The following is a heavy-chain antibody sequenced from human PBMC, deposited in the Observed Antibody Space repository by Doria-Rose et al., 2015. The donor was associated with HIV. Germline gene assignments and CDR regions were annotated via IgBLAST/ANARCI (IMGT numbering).Heavy chain of an antibody. CDR2: IFSYDER. Sequence: QITLKESGPVLVKPTETLTLTCTVSGVSLSSPGMGVSWIRQPPGKALEWLANIFSYDERSYKTSLKSRLTISRGTSKSQVVLPMTDMDPVDTATYYCARIKSSRWYHKYYFDCWGQGTLVIVSA. V-gene: IGHV2-26*01. D-gene: IGHD6-13*01. CDR3: ARIKSSRWYHKYYFDC. CDR1: GVSLSSPGMG. J-gene: IGHJ4*02.